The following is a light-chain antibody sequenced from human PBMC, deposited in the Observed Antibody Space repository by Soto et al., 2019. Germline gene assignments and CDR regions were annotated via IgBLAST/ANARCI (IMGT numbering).Light chain of an antibody. CDR3: QQSYSTLFT. V-gene: IGKV1-39*01. Sequence: DIQMTQSPSSLSASVGDRVTITCRASQSISSYLNWYQQKPGKAPHLLIYAASSLQSGVPSRFSGSGSGTDFTLTISSLQPEDFATYYCQQSYSTLFTFGPGTKVDIK. CDR1: QSISSY. J-gene: IGKJ3*01. CDR2: AAS.